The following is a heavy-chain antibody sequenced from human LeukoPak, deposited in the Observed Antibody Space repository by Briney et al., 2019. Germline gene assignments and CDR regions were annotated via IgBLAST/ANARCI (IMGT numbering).Heavy chain of an antibody. Sequence: PSETLSLTCTVSGGSISGYYWSWIRQPAGKGLEWIGYIYYSGSTNYNPSLKSRVTISVDTSKNQFSLKLSSVTAADTAVYYCARVRDMLYGYFDYWGQGTLVTVSS. V-gene: IGHV4-59*01. CDR1: GGSISGYY. J-gene: IGHJ4*02. D-gene: IGHD3-16*01. CDR2: IYYSGST. CDR3: ARVRDMLYGYFDY.